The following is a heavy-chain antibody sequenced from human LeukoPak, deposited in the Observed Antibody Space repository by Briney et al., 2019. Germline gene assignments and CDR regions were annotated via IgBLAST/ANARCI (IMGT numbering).Heavy chain of an antibody. CDR1: GYTFTSYG. Sequence: SVKVSCKASGYTFTSYGISWVRQAPGQGLEWMGWISAYNGNTNYAQKLQGRVTMTTDTSTSTAYMELRSLRSDDTAVYYCARAPRGYSYGGWFDPWGQGTLVTVSP. V-gene: IGHV1-18*01. J-gene: IGHJ5*02. D-gene: IGHD5-18*01. CDR3: ARAPRGYSYGGWFDP. CDR2: ISAYNGNT.